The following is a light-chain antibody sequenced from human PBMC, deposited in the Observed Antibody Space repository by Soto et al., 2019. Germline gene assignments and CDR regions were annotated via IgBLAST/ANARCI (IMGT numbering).Light chain of an antibody. Sequence: MVFAQGPAPLSLSPGESASRSCRASQSVSTYLAWYQQKPGQAPRLLIYDASNRATGIPARFRGSGSGTDFTLTISSLEPEDFAVYYCQQRSNWWTFGQGTKVDIK. V-gene: IGKV3-11*01. J-gene: IGKJ1*01. CDR1: QSVSTY. CDR3: QQRSNWWT. CDR2: DAS.